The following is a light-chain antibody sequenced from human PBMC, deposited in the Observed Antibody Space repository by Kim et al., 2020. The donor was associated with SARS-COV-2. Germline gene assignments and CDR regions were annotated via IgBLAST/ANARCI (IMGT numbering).Light chain of an antibody. CDR1: KSHVYSDGKNY. CDR2: KVS. CDR3: MKGTNRPPK. V-gene: IGKV2-30*01. Sequence: RTSKSHVYSDGKNYMNWFHKRTGKTTRSIVNKVSRREYGVAERFSGSGSGTDLTLKKSRVEAEDVGNYYSMKGTNRPPKLGQGTKVDMK. J-gene: IGKJ1*01.